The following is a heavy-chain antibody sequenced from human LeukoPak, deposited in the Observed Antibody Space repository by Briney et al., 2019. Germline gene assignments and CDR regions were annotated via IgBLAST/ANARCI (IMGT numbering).Heavy chain of an antibody. Sequence: GGSLRLSCAASGFTFSSYWMSWVRQAPGKGLEWVANIKQDGSEKYYVDSVKGRITISRDNAKNSLYLKMNSLRAEDTAVYYCARVRAANYFDYWGQGTLVTVSS. J-gene: IGHJ4*02. CDR3: ARVRAANYFDY. CDR2: IKQDGSEK. D-gene: IGHD6-25*01. CDR1: GFTFSSYW. V-gene: IGHV3-7*01.